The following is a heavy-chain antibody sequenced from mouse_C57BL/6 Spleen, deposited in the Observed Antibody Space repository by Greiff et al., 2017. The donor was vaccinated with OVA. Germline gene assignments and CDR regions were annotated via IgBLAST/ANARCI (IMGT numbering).Heavy chain of an antibody. V-gene: IGHV1-52*01. CDR2: IDPSDSET. Sequence: QVQLQQPGAELVRPGSSVKLSCKASGYTFTSYWMHWVKQRPIQGLEWIGNIDPSDSETHYNQKFKDKATLTVDKSSSTAYMQLSSLTSEDSAVYYCAREGRDYYSNPFDYWGQGTTLTVSS. CDR1: GYTFTSYW. J-gene: IGHJ2*01. D-gene: IGHD2-5*01. CDR3: AREGRDYYSNPFDY.